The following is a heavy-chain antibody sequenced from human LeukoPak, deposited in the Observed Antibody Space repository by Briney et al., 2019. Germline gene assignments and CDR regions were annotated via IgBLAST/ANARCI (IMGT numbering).Heavy chain of an antibody. Sequence: PGRSLRLSCAASGFTFSSYAMHWVRQAPGKGLEWVAVISYDGSNKYCADSVKGRFTISRDNSKNTLYLQMNSLRAEDTAVYCCARVPQYYDILTGYTGWYHYGMDVWGQGTTVTVSS. D-gene: IGHD3-9*01. J-gene: IGHJ6*02. CDR3: ARVPQYYDILTGYTGWYHYGMDV. CDR1: GFTFSSYA. V-gene: IGHV3-30-3*01. CDR2: ISYDGSNK.